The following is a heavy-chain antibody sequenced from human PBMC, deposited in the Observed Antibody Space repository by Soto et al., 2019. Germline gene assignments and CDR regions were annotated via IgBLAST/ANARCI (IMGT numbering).Heavy chain of an antibody. D-gene: IGHD6-19*01. V-gene: IGHV3-23*01. CDR2: ISAGGAIT. Sequence: EVHLLESGGGFVQPGGSLRLSCAAAGFSFSTSVMSWVRQAPGXGLEWVSAISAGGAITYYADSVKGRFTISRDNSKNTLYLQMSSLRAEDTAVYHCAKDISSGWTKNWFDPWGQGTRVTVSS. CDR3: AKDISSGWTKNWFDP. J-gene: IGHJ5*02. CDR1: GFSFSTSV.